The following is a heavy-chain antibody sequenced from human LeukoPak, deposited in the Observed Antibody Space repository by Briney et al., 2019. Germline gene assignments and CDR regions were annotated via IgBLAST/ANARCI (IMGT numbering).Heavy chain of an antibody. CDR2: INTDGSTT. D-gene: IGHD4-23*01. Sequence: VGSLRLSCAASGFTFTSYWMYWVRQAPGRGLGWVSLINTDGSTTNYADSVKGRFTISRCNAKNTVYLQMNSLRAEDTAVYYCYGGNAENWGQGTLVTVSS. CDR3: YGGNAEN. J-gene: IGHJ1*01. V-gene: IGHV3-74*01. CDR1: GFTFTSYW.